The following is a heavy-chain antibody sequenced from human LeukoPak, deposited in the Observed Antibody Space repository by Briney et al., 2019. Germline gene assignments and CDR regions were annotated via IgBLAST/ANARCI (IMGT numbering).Heavy chain of an antibody. CDR1: GFTFSSYG. V-gene: IGHV3-33*01. CDR2: IWYDGTNK. CDR3: ARDNYDSRGPSGY. Sequence: GRSPRLSCAASGFTFSSYGMHWVRQAPGKGLEWVALIWYDGTNKYYGDSVKGRFTISRDNSKNTLFLQMNSLRAEDTAVYYCARDNYDSRGPSGYWGQGTLVTVSS. J-gene: IGHJ4*02. D-gene: IGHD3-22*01.